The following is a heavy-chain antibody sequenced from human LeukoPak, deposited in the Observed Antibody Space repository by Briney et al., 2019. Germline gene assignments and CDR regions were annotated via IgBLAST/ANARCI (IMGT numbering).Heavy chain of an antibody. D-gene: IGHD3-22*01. V-gene: IGHV3-9*01. CDR2: ISWNSGSI. Sequence: GGSLRLSCAASGFTIDDYAMHWVRQAPGKGLEWVSGISWNSGSIGYADSVKGRFTISRDNAKNSLYLQMNSLRAEDTALYYCAKDLVVIHRERYFDLWGRGTLVTVSS. J-gene: IGHJ2*01. CDR1: GFTIDDYA. CDR3: AKDLVVIHRERYFDL.